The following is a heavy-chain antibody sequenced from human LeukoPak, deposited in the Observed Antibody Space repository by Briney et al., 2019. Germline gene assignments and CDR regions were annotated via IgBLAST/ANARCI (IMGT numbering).Heavy chain of an antibody. CDR2: ISPYDSNT. D-gene: IGHD6-19*01. Sequence: ASVKVSCKASGYTFTSYGISWVRQAPGQGLEWMGWISPYDSNTYYAQNLQGRVTMTTDTSTSTTYMELRSLRSDDTAVYYCARDLKRGYSSGRYSWGTGSSNDFWGQGTLVTVSS. J-gene: IGHJ4*02. CDR1: GYTFTSYG. CDR3: ARDLKRGYSSGRYSWGTGSSNDF. V-gene: IGHV1-18*01.